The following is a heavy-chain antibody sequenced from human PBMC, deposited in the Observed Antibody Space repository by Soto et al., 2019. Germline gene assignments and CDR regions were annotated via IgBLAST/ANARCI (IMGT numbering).Heavy chain of an antibody. CDR2: IIPIFGTA. J-gene: IGHJ6*02. D-gene: IGHD4-4*01. V-gene: IGHV1-69*01. Sequence: QVQLVQSGAEVKKPGSSVKVSCKASGGTFSSYAISWVRQAPGQGLEWMGGIIPIFGTANYAQKFQGRVTITADESTSTAYMELSSLRSEDTAVYYCARAPTVREGLTDYYYGMDVWGQGTTVTVSS. CDR1: GGTFSSYA. CDR3: ARAPTVREGLTDYYYGMDV.